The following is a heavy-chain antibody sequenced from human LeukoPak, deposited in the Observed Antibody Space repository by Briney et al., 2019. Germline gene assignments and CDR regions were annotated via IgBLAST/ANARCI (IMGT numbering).Heavy chain of an antibody. V-gene: IGHV3-9*01. D-gene: IGHD3-3*01. J-gene: IGHJ4*02. Sequence: GRSLRLSCAASGFTFDDYAMHWVRQAPGKGLEWVSGISWNSGSIGYADSVKGRFTISRDNAKNSLYLQMNSLRAEDTALYYCARGDDFWSGYYGIDYWGQGTLVTVSS. CDR2: ISWNSGSI. CDR1: GFTFDDYA. CDR3: ARGDDFWSGYYGIDY.